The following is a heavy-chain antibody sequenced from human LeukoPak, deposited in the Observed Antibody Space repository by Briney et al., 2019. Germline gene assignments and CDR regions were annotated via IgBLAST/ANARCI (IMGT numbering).Heavy chain of an antibody. CDR2: IYYSGST. D-gene: IGHD4-17*01. V-gene: IGHV4-61*08. CDR1: GGSISSGGYY. J-gene: IGHJ4*02. CDR3: ARWGDYQRQFDY. Sequence: MASETLSLTCTVSGGSISSGGYYWSWIRQPPGKGLEWIGYIYYSGSTNYNPSLKSRVTISVDTSKNQFSLKLSSVTAADTAVYYCARWGDYQRQFDYWGQGTLVTVSS.